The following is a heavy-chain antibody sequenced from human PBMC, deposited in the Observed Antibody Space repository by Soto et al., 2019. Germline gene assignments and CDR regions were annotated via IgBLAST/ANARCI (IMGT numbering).Heavy chain of an antibody. CDR2: IIPIFGTA. Sequence: ASVKVSCKASGGTFSSYAISWVRQAPGQGLEWMGGIIPIFGTANRAQKFQARVTITADESTSTAYMELSSLRSEDTAVYYCARDLRGYSGYGPKPGSKGWFDTWGQGTLVTVSS. CDR3: ARDLRGYSGYGPKPGSKGWFDT. CDR1: GGTFSSYA. D-gene: IGHD5-12*01. V-gene: IGHV1-69*13. J-gene: IGHJ5*02.